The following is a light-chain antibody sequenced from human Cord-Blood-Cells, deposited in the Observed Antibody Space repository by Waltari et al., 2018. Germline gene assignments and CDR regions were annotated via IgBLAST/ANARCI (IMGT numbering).Light chain of an antibody. CDR2: GKN. V-gene: IGLV3-19*01. Sequence: SSELTQDPAVSVALGQTVRMTCQGDSLRSYYASWYQQKPGQAPVLVTQGKNNRPSGIPDRFSGSSSGNTASLTITGAQAEDEADYYCNSRDSSGNHLVFGGGTKLTVL. CDR1: SLRSYY. J-gene: IGLJ3*02. CDR3: NSRDSSGNHLV.